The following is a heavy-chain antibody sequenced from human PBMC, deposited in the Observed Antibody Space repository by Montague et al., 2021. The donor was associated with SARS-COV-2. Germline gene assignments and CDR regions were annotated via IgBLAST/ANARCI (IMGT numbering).Heavy chain of an antibody. CDR1: GGIFSSYT. Sequence: SVRVSCKASGGIFSSYTITWVRHAPGHGLEWMGGIIPIFGSANYAQKFQGRVTITADESTSTAYMELSSLRSEDTAVYYCATKDVGLAASFDYWGQGTLVTVSS. V-gene: IGHV1-69*13. J-gene: IGHJ4*02. D-gene: IGHD2-15*01. CDR3: ATKDVGLAASFDY. CDR2: IIPIFGSA.